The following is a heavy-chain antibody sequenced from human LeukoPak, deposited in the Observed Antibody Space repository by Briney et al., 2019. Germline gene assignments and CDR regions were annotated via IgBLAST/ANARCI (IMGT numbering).Heavy chain of an antibody. CDR3: ARAFATGPSFDY. CDR2: ISDDGSST. J-gene: IGHJ4*02. CDR1: GFTFDDYA. V-gene: IGHV3-74*01. D-gene: IGHD3-9*01. Sequence: PGGSLRLSCAASGFTFDDYAMHWVRQAPGKGLEWVSRISDDGSSTNYADSVKGRFTISRDNAKNTLYLQMNSLRAEDTAVYYCARAFATGPSFDYWGQGTLVTVSS.